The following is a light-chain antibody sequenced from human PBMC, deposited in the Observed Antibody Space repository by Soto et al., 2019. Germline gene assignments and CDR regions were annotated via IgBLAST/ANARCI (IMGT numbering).Light chain of an antibody. V-gene: IGKV1-5*03. CDR1: QSVSSW. J-gene: IGKJ4*01. CDR2: KAS. Sequence: DIQMTQSPSTLSGSVGDRVTMTCRASQSVSSWLAWYQQKPGKAPKLLIYKASSLESGVPSRFSGSGSGTEFTLTISSLQPDDFGSYYCQQHKSYPVTFGGGTTVDIK. CDR3: QQHKSYPVT.